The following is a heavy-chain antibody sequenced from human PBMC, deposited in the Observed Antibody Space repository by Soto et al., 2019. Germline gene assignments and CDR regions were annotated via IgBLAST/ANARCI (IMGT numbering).Heavy chain of an antibody. Sequence: GGSLRLSCSVSGFTFSRYAMHWVRQAPGKGLEYVSGISSNGEKTYYADPVKGRFTISRDNSKNTLYLQMGSLRGEDTALYHCVKSATIAAAATDYFDYWAQGTLVTVSS. CDR2: ISSNGEKT. V-gene: IGHV3-64D*06. D-gene: IGHD6-25*01. J-gene: IGHJ4*02. CDR1: GFTFSRYA. CDR3: VKSATIAAAATDYFDY.